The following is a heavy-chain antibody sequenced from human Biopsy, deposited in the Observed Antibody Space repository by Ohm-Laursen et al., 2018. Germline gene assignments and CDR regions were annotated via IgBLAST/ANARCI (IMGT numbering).Heavy chain of an antibody. V-gene: IGHV4-4*07. J-gene: IGHJ5*02. Sequence: GTLSLTCTVSGASMTGYFWTWVRQPAGKGLEWIGHIYTIGDTTYNPSLESRVTMSVDTSKNQFSLNLTSVTAADTAVYYCARHPTGFWFDPWGQGTLVIVSS. CDR1: GASMTGYF. CDR3: ARHPTGFWFDP. CDR2: IYTIGDT.